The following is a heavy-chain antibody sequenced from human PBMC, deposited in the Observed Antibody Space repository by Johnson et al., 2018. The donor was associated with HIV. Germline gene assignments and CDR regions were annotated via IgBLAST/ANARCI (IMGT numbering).Heavy chain of an antibody. CDR3: ARASKVLSRGWSRGAFDI. J-gene: IGHJ3*02. Sequence: QMQLVESGGGLIQPGGSLRLSCAASGLTISSNYMSWIRQAPGRGLECVSHISSSGSTIYYADSVKGRFTISRDNAKNSLYLQMNSLRAGDTAVYYCARASKVLSRGWSRGAFDIWGQGTMVTVSS. CDR1: GLTISSNY. D-gene: IGHD6-19*01. V-gene: IGHV3-11*04. CDR2: ISSSGSTI.